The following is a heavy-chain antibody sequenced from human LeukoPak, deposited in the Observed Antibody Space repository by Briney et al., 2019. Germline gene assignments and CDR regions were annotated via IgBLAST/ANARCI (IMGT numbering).Heavy chain of an antibody. J-gene: IGHJ4*02. Sequence: SVKVSCKASGGTFSSYAISLVRQAPGQGLEWMGGIIPIFGTANYAQKFQGRVTITADESTSTAYMELSSLRSQDTAVYYCAREGDSRGWYLDFDYWGQGTLVTVSS. CDR2: IIPIFGTA. CDR3: AREGDSRGWYLDFDY. V-gene: IGHV1-69*01. CDR1: GGTFSSYA. D-gene: IGHD6-19*01.